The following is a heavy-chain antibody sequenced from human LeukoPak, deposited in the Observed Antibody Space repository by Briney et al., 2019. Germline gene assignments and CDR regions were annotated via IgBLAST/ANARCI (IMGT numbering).Heavy chain of an antibody. Sequence: SVTVSCKASGGTFSSYAISWVRQAPGQGLEWMGGIIPIFGTANYAQKFQGRVTITADESTSTAYMELSSLRSEDTAVYYCARVSAAAGNDYSYWGQGTLVTVSS. V-gene: IGHV1-69*13. CDR2: IIPIFGTA. D-gene: IGHD6-13*01. J-gene: IGHJ4*02. CDR1: GGTFSSYA. CDR3: ARVSAAAGNDYSY.